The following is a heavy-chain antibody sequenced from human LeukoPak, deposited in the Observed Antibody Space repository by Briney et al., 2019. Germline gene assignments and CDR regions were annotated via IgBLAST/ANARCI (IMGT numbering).Heavy chain of an antibody. CDR1: GFTFSSYA. Sequence: GGSLTLSCAGSGFTFSSYAMSWVRQAPGQGLEWVSVISDSGDYTSYADSVRGRFTISRDNSRNTLYLQMISLRPEDTAVYYCAKDTSIGKYCTNGVCTPFDYWGQGTLVTVSS. CDR2: ISDSGDYT. J-gene: IGHJ4*02. V-gene: IGHV3-23*01. D-gene: IGHD2-8*01. CDR3: AKDTSIGKYCTNGVCTPFDY.